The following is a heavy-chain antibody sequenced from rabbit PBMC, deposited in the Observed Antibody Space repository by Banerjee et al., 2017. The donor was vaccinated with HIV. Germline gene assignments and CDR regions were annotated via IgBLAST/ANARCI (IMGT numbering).Heavy chain of an antibody. Sequence: QSLEESGGDLVKPGASLTLTCTASGFSFSSSYYMCWVRQAPGKGLEWIACIYAGSIGTIYYASWAKGRFTISKTSSTTVTLQMTSLTAADTATYFCARGGSDYTSYYFNLWGQGTLVTVS. D-gene: IGHD8-1*01. CDR3: ARGGSDYTSYYFNL. V-gene: IGHV1S40*01. J-gene: IGHJ4*01. CDR1: GFSFSSSYY. CDR2: IYAGSIGTI.